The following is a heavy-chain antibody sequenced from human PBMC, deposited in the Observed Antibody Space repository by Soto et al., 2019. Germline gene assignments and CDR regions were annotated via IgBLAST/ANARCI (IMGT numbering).Heavy chain of an antibody. D-gene: IGHD5-18*01. CDR1: GFTFSSYG. Sequence: GGSLRLSCAASGFTFSSYGMHWVRQAPGKGLEWVAVIWYDGSNKYYADSVKGRFTISRDNSKNTLYLQMNSLRAEDTAVYYCARDSSGYSYGYDFDYWGQGTLVTVSS. CDR3: ARDSSGYSYGYDFDY. V-gene: IGHV3-33*01. J-gene: IGHJ4*02. CDR2: IWYDGSNK.